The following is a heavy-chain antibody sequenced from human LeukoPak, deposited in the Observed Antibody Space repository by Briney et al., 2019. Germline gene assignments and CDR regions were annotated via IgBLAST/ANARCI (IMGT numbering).Heavy chain of an antibody. V-gene: IGHV1-18*01. Sequence: GASVKVSCKASGYTFTSYGISWVRQAPGQGLEWMGWISAYNGNTNYAQKLQGRVTMTTDTSTSTAYTELRSLRSDDTAVYYCARDPGGSGSYTPDYWGQGTLVTVSS. CDR1: GYTFTSYG. J-gene: IGHJ4*02. CDR3: ARDPGGSGSYTPDY. CDR2: ISAYNGNT. D-gene: IGHD3-10*01.